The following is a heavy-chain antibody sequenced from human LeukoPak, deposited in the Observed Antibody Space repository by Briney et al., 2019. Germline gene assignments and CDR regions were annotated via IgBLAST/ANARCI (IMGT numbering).Heavy chain of an antibody. CDR3: ARLMSSGSGSYQKYQPFDY. CDR1: GYSFTSYW. J-gene: IGHJ4*02. V-gene: IGHV5-51*01. D-gene: IGHD1-26*01. CDR2: IYPGDSDT. Sequence: GESLKISCKGSGYSFTSYWIGWVRQMPGKGLEWMGIIYPGDSDTRYSPSFQGQVTISADKSISTAYLQWSSLKASDTAMYYCARLMSSGSGSYQKYQPFDYWGQGTLVTVPS.